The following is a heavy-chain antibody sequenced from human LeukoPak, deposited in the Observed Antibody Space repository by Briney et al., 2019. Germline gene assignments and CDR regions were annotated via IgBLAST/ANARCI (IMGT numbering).Heavy chain of an antibody. J-gene: IGHJ4*02. V-gene: IGHV1-69*04. D-gene: IGHD6-19*01. CDR1: GGTFSSYA. Sequence: SVKVSCKASGGTFSSYAISWVRQAPGQGLEWMGRIIPILGIANYVQKFQGRVTITADKSTSTAYMELSSLRSEDTAVYYCARDPSKQWLTDYWGQGTLVIVSS. CDR2: IIPILGIA. CDR3: ARDPSKQWLTDY.